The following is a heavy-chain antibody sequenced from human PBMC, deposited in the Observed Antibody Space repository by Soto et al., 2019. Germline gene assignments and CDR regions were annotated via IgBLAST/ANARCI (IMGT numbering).Heavy chain of an antibody. CDR1: GGSISSNNW. CDR3: ARDDHIVLVPTSLGAMDV. Sequence: PSETLSLTCAVYGGSISSNNWWRWVRHPPGKGLEWIGEIYHSGSTNYNPSLKSRVTISLDKSKNQISLKLTSVTAADSAVYYCARDDHIVLVPTSLGAMDVWGQGTTVTVSS. V-gene: IGHV4-4*02. D-gene: IGHD2-2*01. J-gene: IGHJ6*02. CDR2: IYHSGST.